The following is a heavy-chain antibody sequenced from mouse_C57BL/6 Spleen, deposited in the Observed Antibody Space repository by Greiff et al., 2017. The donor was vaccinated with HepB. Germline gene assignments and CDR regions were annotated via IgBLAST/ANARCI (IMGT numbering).Heavy chain of an antibody. D-gene: IGHD2-1*01. CDR2: LWSGGST. CDR3: ARRNYNYAMDY. CDR1: GFSLTSYG. J-gene: IGHJ4*01. V-gene: IGHV2-2*01. Sequence: VQWVESGPGLVQPSQSLSITCTVSGFSLTSYGVHWVRQSPGKGLEWLGVLWSGGSTDYNAAFISRLSISKDNSKSQVFFKMNSLQADDTAIYYCARRNYNYAMDYWGQGTSVTVSS.